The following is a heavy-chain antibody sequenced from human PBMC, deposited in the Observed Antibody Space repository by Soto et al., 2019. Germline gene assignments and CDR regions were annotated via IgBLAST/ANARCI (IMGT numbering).Heavy chain of an antibody. V-gene: IGHV4-34*01. CDR2: INHSGNT. CDR1: GGSFSGYY. CDR3: ARGIFYAFDI. D-gene: IGHD3-9*01. J-gene: IGHJ3*02. Sequence: PSETLSLTCAVYGGSFSGYYWSWIRQPPGKGLEWIGEINHSGNTNYNPSLNSRVTISLDRSKNQFSLKLSSVAAADTAVYYCARGIFYAFDIWGQGTMVTVSS.